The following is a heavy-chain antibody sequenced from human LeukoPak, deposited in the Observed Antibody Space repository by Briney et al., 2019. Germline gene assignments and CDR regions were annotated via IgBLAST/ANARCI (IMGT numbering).Heavy chain of an antibody. CDR3: ARAIPAATARGAFDY. CDR2: IIPIFGTA. CDR1: GGTFSSYA. J-gene: IGHJ4*02. Sequence: SVKVSCKASGGTFSSYAISWVRQAPGQGLEWMGGIIPIFGTANYAQKFQGRVTITADESTSTAYMELSSLRSEDTAVYYCARAIPAATARGAFDYWGQGTLVTVSS. D-gene: IGHD2-2*01. V-gene: IGHV1-69*13.